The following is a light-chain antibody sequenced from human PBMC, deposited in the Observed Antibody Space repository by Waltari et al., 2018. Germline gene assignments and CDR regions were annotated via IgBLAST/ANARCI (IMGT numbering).Light chain of an antibody. CDR2: ASS. V-gene: IGKV1-39*01. CDR1: QSISSY. Sequence: DIQMTQSPSSLSASVGERVTITCRASQSISSYLNWYQQKPGKAPKLLIYASSSLQSGVPSRFSGSGSATDFTLTISSLQPEDFATYYCQQSYSTPAFGQGTKLEIK. CDR3: QQSYSTPA. J-gene: IGKJ2*01.